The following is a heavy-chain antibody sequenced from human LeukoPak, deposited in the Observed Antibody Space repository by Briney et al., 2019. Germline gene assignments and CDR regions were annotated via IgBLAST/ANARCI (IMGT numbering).Heavy chain of an antibody. D-gene: IGHD6-6*01. J-gene: IGHJ5*02. CDR3: ASASARPGWFDP. Sequence: GGSPRPSCAPSGFTFCASYMSGIRQPPGRGREWVSYISSSGSTIYYADSVKGRFTISRDNAKNSLYLLMNSLRAEDTAVYYCASASARPGWFDPWGQGTRVTVSS. CDR1: GFTFCASY. V-gene: IGHV3-11*01. CDR2: ISSSGSTI.